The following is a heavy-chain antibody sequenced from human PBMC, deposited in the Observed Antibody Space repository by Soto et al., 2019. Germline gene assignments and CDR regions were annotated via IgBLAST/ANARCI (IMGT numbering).Heavy chain of an antibody. Sequence: GGSLRLSCAASGFTFSMYWMHWVRQVPGKGPEWVSRINDDGISTNYADSVKGRFTISRDNAKNTLYLQMNALRVEDTAVYYCTRGPRSTSTGTGAFWGEGTLVTVSS. J-gene: IGHJ4*02. CDR1: GFTFSMYW. CDR3: TRGPRSTSTGTGAF. D-gene: IGHD1-1*01. CDR2: INDDGIST. V-gene: IGHV3-74*01.